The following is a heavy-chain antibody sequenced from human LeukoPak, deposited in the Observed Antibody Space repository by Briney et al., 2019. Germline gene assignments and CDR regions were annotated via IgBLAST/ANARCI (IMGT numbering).Heavy chain of an antibody. V-gene: IGHV3-7*03. J-gene: IGHJ4*02. D-gene: IGHD5-24*01. Sequence: GGSLRLSCAASGFTVSNNRMGWVRQAPGKGLEWVANIKEDGTETYYVDSVKGRFTISRDNAKNSLYLPMNSLRVEDTAVYYCAKEGRSLQTYWGQGTLVTVSS. CDR3: AKEGRSLQTY. CDR1: GFTVSNNR. CDR2: IKEDGTET.